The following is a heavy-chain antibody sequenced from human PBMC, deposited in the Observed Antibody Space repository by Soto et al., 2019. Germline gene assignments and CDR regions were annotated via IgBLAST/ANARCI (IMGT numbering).Heavy chain of an antibody. D-gene: IGHD1-26*01. Sequence: QITLKESGPPLVKPTQTLTLTCTFSGFSLSTNGVGVGWIRQPPGKALEWLALIYWDDDKRYSPSLKSRLTITKDTSKNQVVLTMTNLDPVDTATYYCARRRRYATSQYYFDYWGQGTLVTVSS. CDR2: IYWDDDK. CDR3: ARRRRYATSQYYFDY. V-gene: IGHV2-5*02. J-gene: IGHJ4*02. CDR1: GFSLSTNGVG.